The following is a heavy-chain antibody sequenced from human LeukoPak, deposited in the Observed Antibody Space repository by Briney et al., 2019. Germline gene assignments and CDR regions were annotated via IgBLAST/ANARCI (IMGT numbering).Heavy chain of an antibody. CDR2: INHSGST. J-gene: IGHJ4*02. CDR1: GGSFSGYY. CDR3: ARGPPNWGYDY. D-gene: IGHD7-27*01. V-gene: IGHV4-34*01. Sequence: SETLSLTCAVYGGSFSGYYWSWIRQPPGKGLEWIGEINHSGSTNYIPSLKSRVTISVDTSKNQFSLKLSSVTAADTAVYYCARGPPNWGYDYWGPGTLVTVSS.